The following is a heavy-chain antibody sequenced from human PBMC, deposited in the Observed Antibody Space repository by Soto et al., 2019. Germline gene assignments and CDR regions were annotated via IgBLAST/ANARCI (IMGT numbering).Heavy chain of an antibody. CDR2: IIPIFGTA. D-gene: IGHD2-2*01. CDR1: GGTFSSYA. J-gene: IGHJ6*02. CDR3: ARHVPAAGYSFGMDV. Sequence: QVQLVQSGAEVKKPGSSVKVSCKASGGTFSSYAISWVRQAPGQGLEWLGGIIPIFGTANYAQKFQGRVTITADESTSTAYMELSSLRSEDTAVYYCARHVPAAGYSFGMDVWGQGTPVTVSS. V-gene: IGHV1-69*12.